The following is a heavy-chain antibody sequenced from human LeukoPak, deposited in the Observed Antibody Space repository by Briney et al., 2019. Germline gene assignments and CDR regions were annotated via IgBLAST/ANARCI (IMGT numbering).Heavy chain of an antibody. J-gene: IGHJ6*02. CDR2: IYPSDSDT. CDR1: GYMFSTYW. V-gene: IGHV5-51*01. D-gene: IGHD5-18*01. CDR3: ARPGYSSYGMDV. Sequence: GAALKISWKGSGYMFSTYWIAWVRPMPGQGLECMGIIYPSDSDTRYSPSFQGEVTISAAKSISTAYLRWNSLKASATAMYYSARPGYSSYGMDVWGQGTTVTVSS.